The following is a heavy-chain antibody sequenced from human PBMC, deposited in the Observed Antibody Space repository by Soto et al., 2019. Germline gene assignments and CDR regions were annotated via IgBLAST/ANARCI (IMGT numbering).Heavy chain of an antibody. D-gene: IGHD3-10*01. CDR2: IYYSGST. CDR3: ASSKYYYGSGSSYNWFDP. Sequence: PSETLSLTCTVSGGSISSGDYDWSWIRQPPGKGLEWIGYIYYSGSTYYNPSLKSRVTISVDTSKNQFSLKLSSVTAADTAVYYCASSKYYYGSGSSYNWFDPWGQGTLVTVSS. CDR1: GGSISSGDYD. J-gene: IGHJ5*02. V-gene: IGHV4-30-4*01.